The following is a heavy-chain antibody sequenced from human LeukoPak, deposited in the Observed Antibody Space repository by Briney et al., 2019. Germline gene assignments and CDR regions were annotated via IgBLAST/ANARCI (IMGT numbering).Heavy chain of an antibody. CDR1: GYSISSGYY. CDR3: ARSRNYYDSSGYSFWFDP. Sequence: SETLSLTCTVSGYSISSGYYWGWIRQPPGKGLEWIGSIYHSGSTYYNPSLKSRVTISVDTSKNQFSLKLSSVTAADTAVYYCARSRNYYDSSGYSFWFDPWGQGTLVTVSS. CDR2: IYHSGST. D-gene: IGHD3-22*01. J-gene: IGHJ5*02. V-gene: IGHV4-38-2*02.